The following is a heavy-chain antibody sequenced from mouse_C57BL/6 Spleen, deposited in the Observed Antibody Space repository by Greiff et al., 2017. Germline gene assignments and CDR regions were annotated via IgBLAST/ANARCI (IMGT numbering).Heavy chain of an antibody. D-gene: IGHD2-4*01. CDR1: GYTFTDYN. CDR3: AIPLYDYDGAGFAY. J-gene: IGHJ3*01. CDR2: INPNNGGT. Sequence: EVQLQQSGPELVKPGASVKMSCKASGYTFTDYNMHWVKQSHGKSLEWIGYINPNNGGTSYNQKFKGKATLTVNKSSSTAYMELRSLTSEDSAVYYCAIPLYDYDGAGFAYWGQGTLVTVSA. V-gene: IGHV1-22*01.